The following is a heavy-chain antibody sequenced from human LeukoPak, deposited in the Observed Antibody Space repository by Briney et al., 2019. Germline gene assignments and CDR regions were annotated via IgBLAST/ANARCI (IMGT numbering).Heavy chain of an antibody. J-gene: IGHJ4*02. CDR3: ASRSYYYDSSGYYPEN. CDR2: IYYSGST. D-gene: IGHD3-22*01. CDR1: GGSISSYY. V-gene: IGHV4-59*08. Sequence: PSETLSLTCTVSGGSISSYYWSWIRQPPGKGLEWIGYIYYSGSTNYNPSLKSRVTISVDTSKNQFSLKLSSVTAADTAVYYCASRSYYYDSSGYYPENWGQGTLVTVSS.